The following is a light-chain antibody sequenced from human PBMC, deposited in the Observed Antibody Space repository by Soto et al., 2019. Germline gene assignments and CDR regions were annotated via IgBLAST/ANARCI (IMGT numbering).Light chain of an antibody. Sequence: EIVITQTPATLSVSPGERATLSCSASHPVSRTLAWYQQKPRQPPTLLIYGASTRATGIPARFRGSGSGTEFTLPISSLQSEDFAVYYCQQYNNWPPITLGQGPRLEIK. CDR1: HPVSRT. V-gene: IGKV3-15*01. CDR3: QQYNNWPPIT. J-gene: IGKJ5*01. CDR2: GAS.